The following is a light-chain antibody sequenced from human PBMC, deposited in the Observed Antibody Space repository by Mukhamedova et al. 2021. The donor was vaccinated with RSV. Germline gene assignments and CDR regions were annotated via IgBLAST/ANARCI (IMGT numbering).Light chain of an antibody. Sequence: VGGYNYVSWYQQLPGKAPKLMIYDVSKRPSGVSNRFSGSKSGNTASLTISGLQAEDEADYYCSSYTSSSTWVFGGGTKLTVL. J-gene: IGLJ3*02. CDR1: VGGYNY. CDR2: DVS. V-gene: IGLV2-14*04. CDR3: SSYTSSSTWV.